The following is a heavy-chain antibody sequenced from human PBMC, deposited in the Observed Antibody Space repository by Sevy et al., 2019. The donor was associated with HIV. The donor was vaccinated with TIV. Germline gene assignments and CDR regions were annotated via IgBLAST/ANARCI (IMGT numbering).Heavy chain of an antibody. Sequence: GGSLRLSCAASGFTFSSYWMSWVRQAPGKGLEWVANIKQDGSEKYYVDSVKGRFTISRDNAKNSLYLKMNSLRAEDTAVYYCARERKYQLPSTYGSGSYADYWGQGTLVTVSS. CDR2: IKQDGSEK. CDR1: GFTFSSYW. J-gene: IGHJ4*02. V-gene: IGHV3-7*01. CDR3: ARERKYQLPSTYGSGSYADY. D-gene: IGHD3-10*01.